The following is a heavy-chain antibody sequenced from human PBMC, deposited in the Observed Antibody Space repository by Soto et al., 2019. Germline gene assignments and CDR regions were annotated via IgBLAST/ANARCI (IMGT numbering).Heavy chain of an antibody. V-gene: IGHV2-5*02. D-gene: IGHD5-18*01. Sequence: TLVHPTQTLTLTCTFSGFSLSTSGVGVGWIRQHPGKALEWLALIYWDDDKRYSPSLKSRLTITKDNSKNQVVLTMTNMDTVETATYYCAHSAAAMGLPRYNWFDPWGQGTLVTVSS. J-gene: IGHJ5*02. CDR1: GFSLSTSGVG. CDR2: IYWDDDK. CDR3: AHSAAAMGLPRYNWFDP.